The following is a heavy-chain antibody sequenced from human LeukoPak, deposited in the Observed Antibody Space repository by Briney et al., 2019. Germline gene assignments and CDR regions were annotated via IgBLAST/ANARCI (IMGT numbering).Heavy chain of an antibody. CDR2: IYYSGST. CDR1: GGSISSGGYY. D-gene: IGHD2-2*01. J-gene: IGHJ4*02. Sequence: SQTLSLTYTVSGGSISSGGYYWSWIRQHPGKGLEWIGYIYYSGSTYYNPSLKSRVTISVDTSKNQFSLKLSSVTAADTAVYYCARAQIVVVPAAIDYWGQGTLVTVSS. V-gene: IGHV4-31*03. CDR3: ARAQIVVVPAAIDY.